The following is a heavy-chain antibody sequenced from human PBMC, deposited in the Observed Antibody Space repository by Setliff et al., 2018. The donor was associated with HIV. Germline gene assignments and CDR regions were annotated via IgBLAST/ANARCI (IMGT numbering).Heavy chain of an antibody. CDR3: ARGTNYYDSHSFPQYYYNAMDV. V-gene: IGHV1-3*01. Sequence: ASVKVSCKTSGVTFSTYVITWVRQAPGQGLELMAWINAANGHAKYSQKFQGRVTITRDTSATIAYMELSSLTSEDTALYFCARGTNYYDSHSFPQYYYNAMDVWGQGTTVTVSS. D-gene: IGHD3-10*01. CDR1: GVTFSTYV. CDR2: INAANGHA. J-gene: IGHJ6*02.